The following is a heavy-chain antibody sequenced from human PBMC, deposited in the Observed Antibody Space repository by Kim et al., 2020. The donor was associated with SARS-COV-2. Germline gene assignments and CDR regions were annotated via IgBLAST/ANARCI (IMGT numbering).Heavy chain of an antibody. CDR3: TKYSGRNPFDY. J-gene: IGHJ4*02. D-gene: IGHD1-26*01. Sequence: ASVKVSCKASGYTFTSYFMHWVRQAPGQGLEWMGIINTSDGITNYAQKFQGRVTMTRDTSTSTVYMELSSLRCEDTAVYYCTKYSGRNPFDYWGQGTLVTVSS. CDR1: GYTFTSYF. V-gene: IGHV1-46*01. CDR2: INTSDGIT.